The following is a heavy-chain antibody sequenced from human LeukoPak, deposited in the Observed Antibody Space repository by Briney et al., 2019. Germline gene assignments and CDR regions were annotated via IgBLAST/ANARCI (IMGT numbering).Heavy chain of an antibody. CDR2: ISAYNGNT. J-gene: IGHJ4*02. V-gene: IGHV1-18*01. CDR1: GYTFTSYG. CDR3: ARGDYDFWSGTALNYFDY. Sequence: GASVKVSCRASGYTFTSYGISWVRQAPGQGLEWMGWISAYNGNTNYAEKLQGRVTMTTDTSTSTAYMELRSLRSDDTAVYYCARGDYDFWSGTALNYFDYWGQGTLVTVSS. D-gene: IGHD3-3*01.